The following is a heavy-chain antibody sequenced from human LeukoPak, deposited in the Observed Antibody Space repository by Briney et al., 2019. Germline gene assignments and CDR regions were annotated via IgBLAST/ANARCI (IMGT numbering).Heavy chain of an antibody. D-gene: IGHD3-22*01. CDR3: ARGDDSSGYLTNFDY. V-gene: IGHV4-4*07. CDR2: IYTSGST. J-gene: IGHJ4*02. Sequence: SETLSLTCTVSGGSISSYYWSWIRQPAGKGLEWIGRIYTSGSTNYNPSLKGRVTMSVDTSKNQFSLKLSSVTAADTAVYYCARGDDSSGYLTNFDYWGQGTLVTVSS. CDR1: GGSISSYY.